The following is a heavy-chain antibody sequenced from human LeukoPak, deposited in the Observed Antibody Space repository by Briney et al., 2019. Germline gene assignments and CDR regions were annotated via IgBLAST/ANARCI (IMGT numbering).Heavy chain of an antibody. CDR1: GFTFSSYG. J-gene: IGHJ4*02. Sequence: GGSLRLSCAASGFTFSSYGMSWVRQAPGKGLEWVSGVSESGGSTYYTDSVKGRFTISRDNSRNTLYLQMNSLRAEGTAIYYCTKWNGYGDYWGQGILVTVSS. V-gene: IGHV3-23*01. CDR3: TKWNGYGDY. D-gene: IGHD3-3*01. CDR2: VSESGGST.